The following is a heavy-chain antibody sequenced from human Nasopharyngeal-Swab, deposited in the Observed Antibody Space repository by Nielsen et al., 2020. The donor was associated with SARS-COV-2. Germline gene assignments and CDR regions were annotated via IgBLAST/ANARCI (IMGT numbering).Heavy chain of an antibody. CDR2: IWYDGSNK. CDR1: GFPFSRYG. J-gene: IGHJ4*02. Sequence: GESLKISCAASGFPFSRYGMHWVRQAPGKGLEWVAVIWYDGSNKYYADSVKGRFTISRDNSKNTLYLQMNSLRAEDTAVYYCAKQSWGYSYGYYFDYWGQGTLVTVSS. CDR3: AKQSWGYSYGYYFDY. D-gene: IGHD5-18*01. V-gene: IGHV3-33*06.